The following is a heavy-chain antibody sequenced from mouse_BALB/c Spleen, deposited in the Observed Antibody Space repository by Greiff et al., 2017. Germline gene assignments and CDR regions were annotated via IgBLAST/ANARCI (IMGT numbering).Heavy chain of an antibody. J-gene: IGHJ3*01. CDR1: GFTFSSYA. CDR3: ARGGNYFAY. D-gene: IGHD2-1*01. Sequence: EVHLVESGGGLVKPGGSLKLSCAASGFTFSSYAMSWVRQTPEKRLEWVAYISSGSSTIYYADTVKGRFTISRDNPKNTLFLQMTSLRSEDMAMYYCARGGNYFAYWGQGTLVTVSA. V-gene: IGHV5-17*02. CDR2: ISSGSSTI.